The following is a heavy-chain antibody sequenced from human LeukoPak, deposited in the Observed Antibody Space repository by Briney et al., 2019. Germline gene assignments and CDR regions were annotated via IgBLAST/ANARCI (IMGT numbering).Heavy chain of an antibody. J-gene: IGHJ4*02. V-gene: IGHV4-59*12. CDR1: GGSISSYY. Sequence: PSETLSLTCTVSGGSISSYYWSWIRQPPGKGLEWIGYIYYSGSTNYNPSLKSRVTISVDTPKNQFSLKLSSVTAADTAMYYCARAYDILTGSPLDYWGLGTLVTVSS. D-gene: IGHD3-9*01. CDR2: IYYSGST. CDR3: ARAYDILTGSPLDY.